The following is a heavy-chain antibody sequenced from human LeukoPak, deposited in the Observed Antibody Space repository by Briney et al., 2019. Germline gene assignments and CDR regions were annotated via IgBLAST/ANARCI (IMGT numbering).Heavy chain of an antibody. J-gene: IGHJ5*02. D-gene: IGHD3-10*01. CDR2: ISAYNGNT. Sequence: ASVKVSCKASSYTFTSYGISWVRQAPGQGLEWMGWISAYNGNTNYAQKLQGRVTMTTDTSTSTAYMELRSLRSDDTAVYYCARGTVIYYGSGMGLNWFDPWGQGTLVTVSS. CDR1: SYTFTSYG. CDR3: ARGTVIYYGSGMGLNWFDP. V-gene: IGHV1-18*01.